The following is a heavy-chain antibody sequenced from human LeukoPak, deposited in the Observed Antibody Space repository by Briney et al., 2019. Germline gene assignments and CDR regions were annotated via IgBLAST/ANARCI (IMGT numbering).Heavy chain of an antibody. Sequence: ASVKASCKASGYTFTSYGISWVRQAPGQGLEWMGWISAYNGNTNYAQKLQGRVTMTTDTSTSTAYMELRSLRSDDTAVYYCARGGVRLGELSPLIDYWGQGTLVTVSS. V-gene: IGHV1-18*01. J-gene: IGHJ4*02. D-gene: IGHD3-16*02. CDR2: ISAYNGNT. CDR3: ARGGVRLGELSPLIDY. CDR1: GYTFTSYG.